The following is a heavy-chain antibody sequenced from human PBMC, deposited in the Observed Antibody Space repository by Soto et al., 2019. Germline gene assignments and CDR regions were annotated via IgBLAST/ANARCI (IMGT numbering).Heavy chain of an antibody. CDR2: ISSGSAYI. J-gene: IGHJ4*02. CDR1: GFSFNRNS. Sequence: EIQLAESGGGQVKPGGSLRLSCAVSGFSFNRNSMHWVRQAPGKGLEWVASISSGSAYIFYADSVKGRFTISRDNAKNSLYLQMNSLRAEDTAVYYCARVTLRRDFDYWGQGTLVTVSS. CDR3: ARVTLRRDFDY. V-gene: IGHV3-21*02.